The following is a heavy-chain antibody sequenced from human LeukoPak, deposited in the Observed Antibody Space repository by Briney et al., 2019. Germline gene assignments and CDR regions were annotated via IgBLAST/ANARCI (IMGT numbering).Heavy chain of an antibody. CDR1: GLTFSSYW. J-gene: IGHJ4*02. Sequence: GGSLRLSCAASGLTFSSYWMHWVRQAPGKGLVWVSRINSDGSSTSYADSVKGRFTISRDNAKNTLYLQMNSLRAEDTAVYYCARETLGIAIFGVVDFWGQGTLVTVSS. CDR2: INSDGSST. CDR3: ARETLGIAIFGVVDF. V-gene: IGHV3-74*01. D-gene: IGHD3-3*01.